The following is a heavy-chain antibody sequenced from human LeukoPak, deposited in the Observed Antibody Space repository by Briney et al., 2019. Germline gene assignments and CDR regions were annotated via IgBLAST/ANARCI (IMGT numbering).Heavy chain of an antibody. D-gene: IGHD3-10*01. CDR3: ARVYYGSGTPGAFDI. J-gene: IGHJ3*02. CDR2: ISSSSSYT. Sequence: GGSLRLSCAASGFTFSDYYMSWIRQAPGKGLERVSYISSSSSYTNYADSVKGRFTISRDNAKNSLYLQMNSLRAEDTAVYYCARVYYGSGTPGAFDIWGQGTMVTVSS. V-gene: IGHV3-11*06. CDR1: GFTFSDYY.